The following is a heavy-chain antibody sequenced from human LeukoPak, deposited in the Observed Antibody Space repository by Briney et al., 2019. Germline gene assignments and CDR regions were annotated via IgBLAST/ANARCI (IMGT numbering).Heavy chain of an antibody. J-gene: IGHJ4*02. CDR1: GDSISSYNHY. CDR2: ICYGGST. CDR3: ARMMYANGWNRYYFDY. D-gene: IGHD2-8*01. V-gene: IGHV4-39*01. Sequence: PSETLSLTRTVSGDSISSYNHYWGWIRQPPGKGLEWLGSICYGGSTHDNPSLKSRVTISVDTSKNQFSLRVTSATAADTAVYYCARMMYANGWNRYYFDYWGQGTLVTVSS.